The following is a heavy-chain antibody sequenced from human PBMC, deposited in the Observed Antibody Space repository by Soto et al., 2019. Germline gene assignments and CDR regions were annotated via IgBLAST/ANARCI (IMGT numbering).Heavy chain of an antibody. D-gene: IGHD6-19*01. CDR1: GYTFTDYY. Sequence: ASVKVSCKASGYTFTDYYMHWVRQAPGQGLEWMGIISPNGGSATYAQKFQGRVTMTRDTSTSTDYMELSSLRSEDTALYYCARAGSAVVSCYWGQGTLVTVSS. CDR2: ISPNGGSA. CDR3: ARAGSAVVSCY. V-gene: IGHV1-46*03. J-gene: IGHJ4*02.